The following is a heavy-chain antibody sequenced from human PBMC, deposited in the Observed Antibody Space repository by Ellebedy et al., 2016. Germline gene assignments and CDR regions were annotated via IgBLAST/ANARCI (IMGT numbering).Heavy chain of an antibody. J-gene: IGHJ4*02. CDR1: GFTFSSYA. CDR3: AKLLSVAGTRGYFDY. D-gene: IGHD6-19*01. Sequence: GGSLRLSXAASGFTFSSYAMSWVRQAPGKGLEWVSAISGSGGSTYYADSVKGRFTISRDNSKNTLYLQMNSLRAEDTAVYYCAKLLSVAGTRGYFDYWGQGTLVTVSS. V-gene: IGHV3-23*01. CDR2: ISGSGGST.